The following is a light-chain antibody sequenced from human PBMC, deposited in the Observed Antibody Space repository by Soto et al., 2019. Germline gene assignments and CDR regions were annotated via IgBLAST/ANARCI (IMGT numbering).Light chain of an antibody. J-gene: IGKJ3*01. CDR3: QQSYSLPPT. CDR2: AAF. V-gene: IGKV1-39*01. Sequence: DIQMTQSPSSLSASVGDRVTITCRASQSISDYLNWYQQKPGKAPNLLITAAFSLQSGVPSRFTGSGSGTHFTLTISNPQPEDFATYYCQQSYSLPPTFGPGTKVDIK. CDR1: QSISDY.